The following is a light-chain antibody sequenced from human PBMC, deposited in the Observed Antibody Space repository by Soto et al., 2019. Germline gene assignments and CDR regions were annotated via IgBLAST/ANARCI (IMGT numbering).Light chain of an antibody. CDR2: AAS. CDR3: QQYNSFSKT. CDR1: QSINNW. Sequence: DIQMTQSPSTLSASVVDRVSITCWASQSINNWLAWYQQKPGKAPNLLIYAASTLETGVPSRFSGSGYGTEFTLTIASLQPDDSASYYCQQYNSFSKTFGRGTKVDI. V-gene: IGKV1-5*01. J-gene: IGKJ1*01.